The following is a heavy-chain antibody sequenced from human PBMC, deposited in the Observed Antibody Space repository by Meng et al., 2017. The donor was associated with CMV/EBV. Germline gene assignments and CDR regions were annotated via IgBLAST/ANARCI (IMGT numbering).Heavy chain of an antibody. CDR2: INSDGSGT. CDR1: GFTFSSYW. CDR3: ARGKGVVVPAAIPRRYYYYGMDV. J-gene: IGHJ6*02. Sequence: GESLKISCAASGFTFSSYWMHWVRQAPGKGLVWVSRINSDGSGTSYADSVKGRFTISRDNAKNTLYLQMNSLRAEDTAVYYCARGKGVVVPAAIPRRYYYYGMDVWGQGTTVTVSS. D-gene: IGHD2-2*01. V-gene: IGHV3-74*01.